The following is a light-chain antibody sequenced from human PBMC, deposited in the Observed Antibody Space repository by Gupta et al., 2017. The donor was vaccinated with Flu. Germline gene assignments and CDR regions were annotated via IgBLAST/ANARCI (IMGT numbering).Light chain of an antibody. CDR3: QHFNGYPLT. Sequence: DIQMTQSPSTLSASVGDRVTITCRASQSISSGLAWYQQKPGKAPNLLIYKASSLQSGAPSRFSGSGYGTEFTLTISSLQPDDFAIYYCQHFNGYPLTFGGGTKVEIK. CDR1: QSISSG. CDR2: KAS. V-gene: IGKV1-5*03. J-gene: IGKJ4*01.